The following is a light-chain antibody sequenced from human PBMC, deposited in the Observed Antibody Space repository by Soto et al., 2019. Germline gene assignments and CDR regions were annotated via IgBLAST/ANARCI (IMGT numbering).Light chain of an antibody. CDR1: QNVSSN. J-gene: IGKJ1*01. CDR3: QHYNNWPPWT. Sequence: EIVMTQSPATLSVSPGERATLSCRASQNVSSNLAWYQQKPGQAPRLLIYGASTRASGIPGRFSGSGSGTEFTLTISSLQSEDFAIYYCQHYNNWPPWTFGQGTKVEIK. V-gene: IGKV3-15*01. CDR2: GAS.